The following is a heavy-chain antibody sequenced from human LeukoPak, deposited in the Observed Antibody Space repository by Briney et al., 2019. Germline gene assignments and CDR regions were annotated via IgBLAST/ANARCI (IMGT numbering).Heavy chain of an antibody. CDR1: GFTFSAYW. CDR3: ARAGYTYGTLYF. D-gene: IGHD5-18*01. J-gene: IGHJ4*02. Sequence: GGSLRLSCAASGFTFSAYWMSWVRQAPGKGLEWVADIKQDGDEKNYVDSVKGRFTISRDNAKNSLYVQMNSLRAEDTAVYYCARAGYTYGTLYFWGQGTLVTVSS. CDR2: IKQDGDEK. V-gene: IGHV3-7*01.